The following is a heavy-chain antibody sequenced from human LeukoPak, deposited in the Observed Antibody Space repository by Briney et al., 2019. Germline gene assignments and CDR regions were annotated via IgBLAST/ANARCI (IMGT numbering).Heavy chain of an antibody. Sequence: SETLSLTCTVSGGSINNAYWSWIRQPAGKGLEWIGRIYIDGSTNSNPTLNSRVTMSVDTYKNQFSLKLTSATAADTAVYYCARDPGGNYYYGGYYDYWGQGTLVTVSS. D-gene: IGHD4-23*01. CDR3: ARDPGGNYYYGGYYDY. CDR2: IYIDGST. CDR1: GGSINNAY. V-gene: IGHV4-4*07. J-gene: IGHJ4*02.